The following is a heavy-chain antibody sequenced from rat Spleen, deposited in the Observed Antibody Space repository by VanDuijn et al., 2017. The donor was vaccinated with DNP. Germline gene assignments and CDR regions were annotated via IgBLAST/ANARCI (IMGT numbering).Heavy chain of an antibody. D-gene: IGHD1-12*02. CDR3: ARQAGTEEGSYDYYWYFDF. V-gene: IGHV4-2*01. Sequence: EVKLVESGGGLVQPGRSLKLSCAASGFNFNEYWMAWVRQAPGKGLEWIGEINLDGNTINYNPSLKDKFTMSRDNAQNILYLKMNSLRSEDTATYYCARQAGTEEGSYDYYWYFDFWGPVTMVTVSS. CDR2: INLDGNTI. CDR1: GFNFNEYW. J-gene: IGHJ1*01.